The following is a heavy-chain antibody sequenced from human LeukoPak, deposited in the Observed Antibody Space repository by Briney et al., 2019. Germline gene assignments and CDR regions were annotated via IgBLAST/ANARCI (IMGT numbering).Heavy chain of an antibody. Sequence: SETLSLTCTVSGGSITGYYWNWIRQPTGQGLEWLGRVYSSGVGNYNPSLTSRVTMSVDTSKNQFSLKLTSLTAADTAVYYCAREEFLHEIDSSGYFVYWGQGTLVTVSS. V-gene: IGHV4-4*07. D-gene: IGHD3-22*01. CDR2: VYSSGVG. CDR1: GGSITGYY. CDR3: AREEFLHEIDSSGYFVY. J-gene: IGHJ4*02.